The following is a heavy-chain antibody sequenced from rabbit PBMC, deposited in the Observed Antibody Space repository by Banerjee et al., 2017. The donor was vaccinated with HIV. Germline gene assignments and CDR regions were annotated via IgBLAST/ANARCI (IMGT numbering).Heavy chain of an antibody. CDR2: IYAGSSGST. CDR1: GFSFSSSYY. D-gene: IGHD4-1*01. V-gene: IGHV1S40*01. J-gene: IGHJ6*01. CDR3: ARDGYYISGGMDL. Sequence: QSLEESGGDLVKPGASLTLTCTASGFSFSSSYYMCWVRQAPGKGLEWIACIYAGSSGSTYYATWAKGRFTISKTSSTTVTLQMTSLTAADTATYFCARDGYYISGGMDLRGPGTLVTVS.